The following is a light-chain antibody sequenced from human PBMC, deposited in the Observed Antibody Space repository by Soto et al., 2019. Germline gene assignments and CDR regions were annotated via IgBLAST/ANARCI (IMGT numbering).Light chain of an antibody. CDR3: LQLNIYPLT. J-gene: IGKJ5*01. CDR2: AAS. CDR1: QGISSY. Sequence: IQLTQSPSSLSACVGDRVTITCRASQGISSYIAWYQQKPGEAPKLLIYAASTLQSGVPSRFSGSGSRTDFTLTISSLQPEDFATYYCLQLNIYPLTFGQGTRVDIK. V-gene: IGKV1-9*01.